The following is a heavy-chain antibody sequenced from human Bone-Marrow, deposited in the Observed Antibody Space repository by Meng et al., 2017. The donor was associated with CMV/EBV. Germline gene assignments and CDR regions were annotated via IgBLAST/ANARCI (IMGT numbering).Heavy chain of an antibody. Sequence: GESLKISCAASGFTFNIYGMRWVRQAPGKGLEWVAVISYDGSNKYYADSVKGRFTISRDNSKNTLYLQMNSLRAEDTAVYYCAREEVVPANSSYYYGMDVWGQGTTVTVSS. CDR3: AREEVVPANSSYYYGMDV. D-gene: IGHD2-2*01. J-gene: IGHJ6*02. CDR2: ISYDGSNK. V-gene: IGHV3-30*03. CDR1: GFTFNIYG.